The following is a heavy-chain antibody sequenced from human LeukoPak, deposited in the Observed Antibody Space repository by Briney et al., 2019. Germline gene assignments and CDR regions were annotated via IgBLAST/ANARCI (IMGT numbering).Heavy chain of an antibody. J-gene: IGHJ6*02. CDR3: ASLEYASGSSNSYYYYDGRDI. Sequence: VASVKVSCKASGYSFTAYYIHWVRQAPGQGLEWMGRISPTRGGTKYAQKFLGRVSMTRDTSISTSYMELSSLRPDDTAVNYCASLEYASGSSNSYYYYDGRDIWGQGTMVTVSS. V-gene: IGHV1-2*02. D-gene: IGHD3-10*01. CDR1: GYSFTAYY. CDR2: ISPTRGGT.